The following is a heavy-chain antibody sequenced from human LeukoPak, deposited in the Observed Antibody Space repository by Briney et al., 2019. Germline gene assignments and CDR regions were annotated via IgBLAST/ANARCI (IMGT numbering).Heavy chain of an antibody. Sequence: GGSLRLSCAASGFTFSDYYMSWIRQAPGKGLEWVSCISSSSSYTNYADSVKGRFTISRDNAKNSLYLQMNSLRAEDTAVYYCARVEIVVVPAAMGYYFDYWGQGTLVTVSS. CDR2: ISSSSSYT. CDR1: GFTFSDYY. CDR3: ARVEIVVVPAAMGYYFDY. D-gene: IGHD2-2*01. V-gene: IGHV3-11*06. J-gene: IGHJ4*02.